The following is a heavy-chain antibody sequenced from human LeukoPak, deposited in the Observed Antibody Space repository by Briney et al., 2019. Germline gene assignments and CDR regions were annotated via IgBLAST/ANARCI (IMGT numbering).Heavy chain of an antibody. CDR1: GGSISSSSYY. CDR2: IYYSGST. CDR3: ARHFIASQSTFDY. Sequence: SETLSLTCTVSGGSISSSSYYWGWIRQPPGKGLEWIGSIYYSGSTYYNPSLKSRVTISVDTSKNPFSLRLTSVTAADTARYYCARHFIASQSTFDYCGQGTLVTVSS. J-gene: IGHJ4*02. V-gene: IGHV4-39*01.